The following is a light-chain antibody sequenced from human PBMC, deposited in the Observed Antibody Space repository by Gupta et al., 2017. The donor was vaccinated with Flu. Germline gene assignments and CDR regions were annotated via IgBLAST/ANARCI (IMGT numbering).Light chain of an antibody. CDR1: KLGDKY. CDR2: EDT. Sequence: SYDLTPPPSVSVSPGQTATITCSGDKLGDKYACWYQQKPGQSPVLVIYEDTNRPAGIRERCSGSNSGNTATLTIAGTQDRDEADYYCQAWDGSTAVFGGGTKLTVL. CDR3: QAWDGSTAV. J-gene: IGLJ7*01. V-gene: IGLV3-1*01.